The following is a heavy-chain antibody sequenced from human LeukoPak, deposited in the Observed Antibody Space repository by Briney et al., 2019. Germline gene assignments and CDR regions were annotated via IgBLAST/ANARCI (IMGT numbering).Heavy chain of an antibody. V-gene: IGHV3-15*07. D-gene: IGHD6-19*01. CDR3: TTSDGYSSGWYI. CDR1: GFTFSSYS. J-gene: IGHJ4*02. CDR2: IKSKTDGGTT. Sequence: PGGSLRLSCAASGFTFSSYSMNWVRQAPGKGLEWVGRIKSKTDGGTTDYAAPVKGRFTISRDDSKNTLYLQMNSLKTEDTAVYYCTTSDGYSSGWYIWGQGTLVTVSS.